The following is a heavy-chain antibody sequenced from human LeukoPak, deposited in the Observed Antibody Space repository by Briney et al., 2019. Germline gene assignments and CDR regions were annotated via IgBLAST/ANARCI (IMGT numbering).Heavy chain of an antibody. J-gene: IGHJ4*02. CDR3: AGVAASAY. V-gene: IGHV4-59*01. CDR1: GGSISSYY. CDR2: IYYSGST. D-gene: IGHD2-15*01. Sequence: SETLSLTCTVSGGSISSYYWSWIRQPPGKGLEWIGYIYYSGSTNYNPSLKSRITISVDTSKNQFSLKLSSVTAADTAVYYCAGVAASAYWGQGTLVTVSS.